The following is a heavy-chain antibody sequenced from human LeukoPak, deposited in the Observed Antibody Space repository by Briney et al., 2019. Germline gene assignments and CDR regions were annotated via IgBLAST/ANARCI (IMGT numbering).Heavy chain of an antibody. Sequence: GESLKISCKGSGYRFTSYWIGWVRQMPGKGLEWMGIIYPGDSDTRYSPSFQGQVPISADKSISTAYRQWSSHKVSVTAMYFCARLRQQLVYYCDYWGQGTVVTVSS. CDR3: ARLRQQLVYYCDY. CDR2: IYPGDSDT. CDR1: GYRFTSYW. V-gene: IGHV5-51*01. D-gene: IGHD6-13*01. J-gene: IGHJ4*02.